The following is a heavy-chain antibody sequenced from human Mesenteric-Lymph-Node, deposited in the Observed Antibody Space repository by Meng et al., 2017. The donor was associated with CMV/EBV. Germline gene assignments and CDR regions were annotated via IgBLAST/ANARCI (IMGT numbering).Heavy chain of an antibody. V-gene: IGHV3-23*01. CDR2: ISGSGSST. CDR1: GFTFSNYA. CDR3: AKRSGYGANSFFDN. D-gene: IGHD4-23*01. J-gene: IGHJ4*02. Sequence: GGSLRLSCAASGFTFSNYAMSWARQAPGKGLEWVSTISGSGSSTYYADSVRGQFTISRDNSKNTVYLQVNSLRAGDTAIYYCAKRSGYGANSFFDNWGQGTLVTVSS.